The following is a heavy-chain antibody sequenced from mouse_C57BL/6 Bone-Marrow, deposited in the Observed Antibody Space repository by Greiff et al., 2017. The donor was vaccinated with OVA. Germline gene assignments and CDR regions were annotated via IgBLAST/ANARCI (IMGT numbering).Heavy chain of an antibody. J-gene: IGHJ1*03. Sequence: EVQLQQSVAELVRPGASVKLSCTASGFTIKNTYMHWVKQRPEQGLEWIGRIDPANGNTKYAPKFKGKATITADTSSNTAYLQLSSLTSEDTAIDYCARVVFYWYFDVWGTGTTVTVSS. V-gene: IGHV14-3*01. CDR2: IDPANGNT. CDR1: GFTIKNTY. CDR3: ARVVFYWYFDV. D-gene: IGHD1-1*02.